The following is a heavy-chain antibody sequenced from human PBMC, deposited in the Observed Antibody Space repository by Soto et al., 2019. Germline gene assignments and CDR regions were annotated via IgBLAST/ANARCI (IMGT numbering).Heavy chain of an antibody. CDR3: ARRRDGGNHNAFDI. CDR2: IDPSDSYT. V-gene: IGHV5-10-1*01. J-gene: IGHJ3*02. D-gene: IGHD1-26*01. Sequence: PGESLKISCKGSGYSFTSYWISWVRQMPGKGLEWMGRIDPSDSYTNYSPSFQGHVTISADKSISTAYLQWSSLKASDIGMYYCARRRDGGNHNAFDIWGHGTMVTVSS. CDR1: GYSFTSYW.